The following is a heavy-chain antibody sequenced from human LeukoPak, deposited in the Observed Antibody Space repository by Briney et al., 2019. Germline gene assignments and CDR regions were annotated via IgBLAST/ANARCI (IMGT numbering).Heavy chain of an antibody. J-gene: IGHJ4*02. V-gene: IGHV3-74*01. CDR1: GFTFSSYW. D-gene: IGHD2-15*01. CDR3: ARADIFDY. Sequence: VGSLRLSCAASGFTFSSYWMHWVRQAPGKGPVCVSHINSDGSSTTYADSVKGRFTISRDNAKSTVFLQMNSLRAEDTAVYYCARADIFDYWGQGTLVTVSS. CDR2: INSDGSST.